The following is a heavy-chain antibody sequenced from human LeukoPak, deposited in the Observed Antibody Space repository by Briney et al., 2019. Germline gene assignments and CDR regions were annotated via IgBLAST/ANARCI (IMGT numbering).Heavy chain of an antibody. D-gene: IGHD2-2*01. CDR3: ARQKCTSTSCLTKNAFDI. Sequence: SETLSLTCTVSGSISSYYWSWIRQPPGKGLEWIGYIYTSRSTNYNPSLKSRVTISVDTSKNQFSLDLSSVTAADTAVYYCARQKCTSTSCLTKNAFDIWGQGTMVTVSS. J-gene: IGHJ3*02. V-gene: IGHV4-4*09. CDR2: IYTSRST. CDR1: GSISSYY.